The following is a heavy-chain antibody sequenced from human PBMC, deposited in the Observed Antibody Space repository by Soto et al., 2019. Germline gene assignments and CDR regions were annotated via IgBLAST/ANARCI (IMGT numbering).Heavy chain of an antibody. CDR3: AAPRDEYGSGVSWLTYGMDI. Sequence: PGGSLRLSCLASGFTFSDFAMTWVRHVPGRGLEWVASLDGAGGSTYYAESVRGRFSISRDNSQNTLSLQMKRLTVDDTAIYYCAAPRDEYGSGVSWLTYGMDIWGQGTKVTVYS. CDR2: LDGAGGST. D-gene: IGHD3-10*01. J-gene: IGHJ6*02. CDR1: GFTFSDFA. V-gene: IGHV3-23*01.